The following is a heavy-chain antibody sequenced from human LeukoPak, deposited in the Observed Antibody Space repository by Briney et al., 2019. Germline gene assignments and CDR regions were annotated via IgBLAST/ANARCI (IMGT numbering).Heavy chain of an antibody. J-gene: IGHJ5*02. CDR3: ATLTKGGYCSGGSCPVWFDP. D-gene: IGHD2-15*01. CDR2: IYYSGST. CDR1: GGSISGYY. Sequence: PSETLSLTCTVSGGSISGYYWSWIRQPPGKGLEWIGYIYYSGSTNYNPSLKSRVTISVDTSKNQFSLKLSSVTAADAAVYYCATLTKGGYCSGGSCPVWFDPWGQGTLVTVSS. V-gene: IGHV4-59*01.